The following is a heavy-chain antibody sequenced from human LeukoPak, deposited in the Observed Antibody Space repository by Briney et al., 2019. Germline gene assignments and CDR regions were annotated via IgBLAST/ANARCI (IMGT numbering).Heavy chain of an antibody. CDR1: GFTFSSYW. D-gene: IGHD3-3*01. J-gene: IGHJ4*02. V-gene: IGHV3-7*01. CDR2: IKQDGSEK. Sequence: GGSLRLSCAASGFTFSSYWMSWVRQAPGKGLEWVANIKQDGSEKYYVDSVKGRFTISRDNAKNSLYLQMNSLRAEDTAVYYCARPCYDFWSTYSASPFDYWGQGALVTVSS. CDR3: ARPCYDFWSTYSASPFDY.